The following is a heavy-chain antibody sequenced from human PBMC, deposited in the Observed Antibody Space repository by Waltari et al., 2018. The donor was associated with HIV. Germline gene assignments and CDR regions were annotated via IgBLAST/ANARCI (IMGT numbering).Heavy chain of an antibody. CDR1: GFTFSSAW. Sequence: EVQLVESGGGLIKPGGSLRRSCAASGFTFSSAWMGWVRQAPGKGLEWVGRIKTKTDGGTTDYAAPVKGRFTISRDDSKNTLYLQMNNLKTEDTAVYYCATDRRGAFDIWGQGTMVTVSS. CDR3: ATDRRGAFDI. V-gene: IGHV3-15*01. CDR2: IKTKTDGGTT. J-gene: IGHJ3*02.